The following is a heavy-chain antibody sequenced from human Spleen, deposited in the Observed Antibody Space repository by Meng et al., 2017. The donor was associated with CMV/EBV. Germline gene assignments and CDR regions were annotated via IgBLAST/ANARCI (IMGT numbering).Heavy chain of an antibody. D-gene: IGHD3-3*01. CDR3: ARDLRFLENYCYLGMDV. CDR2: IKQEGSEK. CDR1: GFTFSSYW. V-gene: IGHV3-7*01. Sequence: GESLKIHCSASGFTFSSYWMSWVRQAPGKGLEWVANIKQEGSEKFHVDSVKGRFTISRDNAKNSLYLQMNSLRAEDTAVYYCARDLRFLENYCYLGMDVWGLGTTVTVSS. J-gene: IGHJ6*02.